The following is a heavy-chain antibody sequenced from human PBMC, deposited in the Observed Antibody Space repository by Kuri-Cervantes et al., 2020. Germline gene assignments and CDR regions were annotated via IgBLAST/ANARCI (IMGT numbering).Heavy chain of an antibody. Sequence: ASVKVSCKASGGTFSNYAISWVRQAPGQRLEWMGWINAGNGNTKYSQKFQGRVTMTRDTSTSTVYMELSSLRSEDTAVYYCARDHGFWSGYYMVDPWGQGTLVTVSS. J-gene: IGHJ5*02. D-gene: IGHD3-3*01. V-gene: IGHV1-3*01. CDR2: INAGNGNT. CDR3: ARDHGFWSGYYMVDP. CDR1: GGTFSNYA.